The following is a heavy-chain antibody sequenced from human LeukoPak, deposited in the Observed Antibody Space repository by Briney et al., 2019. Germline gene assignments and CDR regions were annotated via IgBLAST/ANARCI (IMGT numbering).Heavy chain of an antibody. CDR1: GGTFSSYA. CDR3: ARDLTIFGVGHNWFDP. Sequence: SVKVSCKASGGTFSSYAISSLRQAPGQGLEWMGGIIPIFGTANYAQKFQGRVTITADESTSTAYMELSSLRSEDTAVYYCARDLTIFGVGHNWFDPWGQGTLVTVSS. V-gene: IGHV1-69*13. J-gene: IGHJ5*02. D-gene: IGHD3-3*01. CDR2: IIPIFGTA.